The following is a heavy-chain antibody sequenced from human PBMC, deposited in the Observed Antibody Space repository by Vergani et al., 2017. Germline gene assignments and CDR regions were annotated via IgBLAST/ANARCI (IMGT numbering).Heavy chain of an antibody. D-gene: IGHD2-15*01. CDR2: MNPNSGNT. J-gene: IGHJ6*03. CDR3: ARVIXAIRRRTVVSYYYYYMDV. CDR1: GYTFTSYD. V-gene: IGHV1-8*01. Sequence: QVQLVQSGAEVKKPGASVKVSCKASGYTFTSYDINWVRQATGQGLEWMGWMNPNSGNTGYAQKFQGRVTMTRNTSISTAYMELSSLRSEDTAVYYCARVIXAIRRRTVVSYYYYYMDVWGKGTTVTVS.